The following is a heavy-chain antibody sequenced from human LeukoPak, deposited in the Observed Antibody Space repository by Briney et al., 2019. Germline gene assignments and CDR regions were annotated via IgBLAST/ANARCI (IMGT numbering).Heavy chain of an antibody. J-gene: IGHJ3*02. D-gene: IGHD2-2*02. CDR3: ARDGCSSTSCYTIRQAFDI. Sequence: PGGSLRLSCAASGFTFSSYSMNWVRQAPGKGLEWVSYISSSSSTIYYADSVKGRFTISRDNAKNSLYLQMNSLRAEDTAVYYCARDGCSSTSCYTIRQAFDIWGQGTMVTVSS. CDR2: ISSSSSTI. CDR1: GFTFSSYS. V-gene: IGHV3-48*01.